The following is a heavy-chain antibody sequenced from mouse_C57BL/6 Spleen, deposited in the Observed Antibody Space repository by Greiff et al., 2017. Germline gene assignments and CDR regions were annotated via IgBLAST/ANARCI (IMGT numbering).Heavy chain of an antibody. Sequence: QVHVKQSGAELVRPGASVTLSCKASGYTFTDYEMHWVKQTPVHGLEWIGAIDPETGGTVYNQKFKGKAILTADKSSSTAYMELRSLTSEDSAVYYCTNYGHYAMDYWGQGTSVTVSS. D-gene: IGHD1-2*01. CDR1: GYTFTDYE. J-gene: IGHJ4*01. CDR3: TNYGHYAMDY. V-gene: IGHV1-15*01. CDR2: IDPETGGT.